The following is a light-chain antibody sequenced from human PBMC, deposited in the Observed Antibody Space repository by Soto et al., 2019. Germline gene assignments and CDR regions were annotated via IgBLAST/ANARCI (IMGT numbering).Light chain of an antibody. Sequence: QSALTQPASVSGSPGQSITISCTGTSSDVGGYNYVSWYQQHPGKAPKLMIYDVSNRPSGVSNRFSGSKSGNTASLTISGLRAEDEADYYCSSYTSSSTYVVFGGGPKVTVL. V-gene: IGLV2-14*01. J-gene: IGLJ2*01. CDR1: SSDVGGYNY. CDR3: SSYTSSSTYVV. CDR2: DVS.